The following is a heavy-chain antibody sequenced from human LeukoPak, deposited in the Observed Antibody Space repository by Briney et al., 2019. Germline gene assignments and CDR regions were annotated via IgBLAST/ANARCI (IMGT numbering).Heavy chain of an antibody. J-gene: IGHJ6*03. V-gene: IGHV1-2*06. CDR3: ARSISGGDCYYYHYCYRDI. CDR1: GYTFTGYY. D-gene: IGHD2-21*02. CDR2: INPNSGGT. Sequence: ASVKVSCKASGYTFTGYYMHWGRQAPGQGVEWMGRINPNSGGTNYAKKSQGRVTMTRDKSSSTAYMDMSRLRSDATAVSYCARSISGGDCYYYHYCYRDIWGKGTTVTVSS.